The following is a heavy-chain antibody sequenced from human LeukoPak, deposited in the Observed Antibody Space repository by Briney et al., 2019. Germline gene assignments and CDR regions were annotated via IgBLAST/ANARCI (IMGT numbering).Heavy chain of an antibody. J-gene: IGHJ4*02. CDR3: AHRKGWLFPKSLPTFDY. D-gene: IGHD3-9*01. CDR1: GFSLSTPGVG. V-gene: IGHV2-5*02. CDR2: MYWDDDK. Sequence: SGPKLLNHTQTLTLTSTFSGFSLSTPGVGVGWIRQLPAKVLEWLALMYWDDDKRYSPSLKSRLTIAKDTSKNQVVLTMTNMDPVDTATYYCAHRKGWLFPKSLPTFDYWGQGTLVTVSS.